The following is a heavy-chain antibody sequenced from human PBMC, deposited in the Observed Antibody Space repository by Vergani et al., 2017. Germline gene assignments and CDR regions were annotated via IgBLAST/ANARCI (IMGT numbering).Heavy chain of an antibody. J-gene: IGHJ5*02. Sequence: VQLLESGGGVVQPGGSLRLSCAASGFTFSSYGMHWVRQAPGKGLEWVAFLRYEGSNKYYADSVKGRFTISRDNSKKTLYLQMNSRRAEDTAVYYCAKDHSSSVGWFDPWGQGTLVTVSS. CDR3: AKDHSSSVGWFDP. V-gene: IGHV3-30*02. D-gene: IGHD6-6*01. CDR1: GFTFSSYG. CDR2: LRYEGSNK.